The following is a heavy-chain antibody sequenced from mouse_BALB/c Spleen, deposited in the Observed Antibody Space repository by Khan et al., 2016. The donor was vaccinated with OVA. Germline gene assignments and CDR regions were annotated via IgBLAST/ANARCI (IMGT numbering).Heavy chain of an antibody. V-gene: IGHV9-3-1*01. Sequence: LKESGETVKISCKASGYTFTNYGMTWMKQAPGKGLKWMGWINTYTGKPTYADDFKGRFAFSLAPSATTAYLPINNLKNEETATFFCARVGFNGAMDYGGQGTSVTVSS. CDR2: INTYTGKP. CDR3: ARVGFNGAMDY. J-gene: IGHJ4*01. CDR1: GYTFTNYG.